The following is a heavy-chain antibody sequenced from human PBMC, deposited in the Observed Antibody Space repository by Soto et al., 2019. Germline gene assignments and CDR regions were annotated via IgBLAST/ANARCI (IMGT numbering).Heavy chain of an antibody. J-gene: IGHJ6*03. CDR3: ARGSITIFGVGSPHYYYYMDV. CDR2: INHSGST. CDR1: GGSFSGYY. V-gene: IGHV4-34*01. D-gene: IGHD3-3*01. Sequence: SETLSLTCAVYGGSFSGYYWSWIRQPPGKGLEWIGEINHSGSTNYNPSLKSRVTISVDTSKNQFSLKLSSVTAADTAVYYCARGSITIFGVGSPHYYYYMDVWGKGTTVTVSS.